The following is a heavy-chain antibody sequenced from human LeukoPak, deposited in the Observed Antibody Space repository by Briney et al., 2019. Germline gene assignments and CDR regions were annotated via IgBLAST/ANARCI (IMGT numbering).Heavy chain of an antibody. Sequence: SETLSLTCTVSGGSTSSYYWSWIRQPPGKGLEWIGYIYYSGSTNYNPSLKSRVTISVDTSKNQFSLKLSSVTAADTAVYYCARLYYDFWSGYYAGGGYYFDYWGQGTLVTVSS. D-gene: IGHD3-3*01. J-gene: IGHJ4*02. CDR1: GGSTSSYY. V-gene: IGHV4-59*01. CDR2: IYYSGST. CDR3: ARLYYDFWSGYYAGGGYYFDY.